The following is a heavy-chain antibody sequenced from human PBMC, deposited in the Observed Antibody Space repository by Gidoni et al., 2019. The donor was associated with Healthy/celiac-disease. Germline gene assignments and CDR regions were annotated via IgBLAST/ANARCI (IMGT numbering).Heavy chain of an antibody. V-gene: IGHV4-34*01. Sequence: QVQLQQWGAGLLKPSETLSLTCAVYGGSFSGYYWSWIRQPPGKGLEWIGEINHSGSTNYNPSLKSRVTISVDTSKNQFSLKLSSVTAADTAVYYCARSAAGWLVRSYYYYMDVWGKGTTVTVSS. CDR3: ARSAAGWLVRSYYYYMDV. CDR1: GGSFSGYY. D-gene: IGHD6-19*01. J-gene: IGHJ6*03. CDR2: INHSGST.